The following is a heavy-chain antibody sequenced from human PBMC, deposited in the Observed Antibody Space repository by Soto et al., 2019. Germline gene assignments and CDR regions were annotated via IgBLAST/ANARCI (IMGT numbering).Heavy chain of an antibody. Sequence: QGTLKESGPTLVKPTQTLTLTCSFSGFSLSTSGVGVGWIRQSPGKALEWLALIYWSGDEHYRPCLKSRLSIIKDTSKNHVVLIMTDMDPVDTATYYCARGLATLPVFAFDIWGQGTMVTVSS. CDR3: ARGLATLPVFAFDI. CDR2: IYWSGDE. D-gene: IGHD6-6*01. J-gene: IGHJ3*02. V-gene: IGHV2-5*01. CDR1: GFSLSTSGVG.